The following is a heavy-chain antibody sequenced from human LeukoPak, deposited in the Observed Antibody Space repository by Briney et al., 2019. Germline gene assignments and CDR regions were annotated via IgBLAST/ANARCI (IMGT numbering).Heavy chain of an antibody. CDR3: ARKVPNDSSGYYYRGQFDP. V-gene: IGHV1-69*13. D-gene: IGHD3-22*01. CDR1: GGTFSSYA. CDR2: IIPIFGTA. Sequence: SVKVSCKASGGTFSSYAISWVRQAPGQGLEWMGGIIPIFGTANYAQKFQGRVTITADESTSTAYMELSSLRSEDTAVYYCARKVPNDSSGYYYRGQFDPWGQGTLVTVPS. J-gene: IGHJ5*02.